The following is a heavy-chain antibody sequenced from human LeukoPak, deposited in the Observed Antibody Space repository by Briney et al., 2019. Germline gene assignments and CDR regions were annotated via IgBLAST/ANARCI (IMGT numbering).Heavy chain of an antibody. J-gene: IGHJ4*02. D-gene: IGHD3-3*01. V-gene: IGHV1-2*02. Sequence: ASVKVSCKASAYTFTGYYMHWVRQAPAQGIEWMGLINPNSSGTNNAHKFQGRVTITRDTSISTTSMELSRLRPDDTSAYDYAREGAVFWGGYTQYRTYYFDYWGQGTLVTVSS. CDR2: INPNSSGT. CDR3: AREGAVFWGGYTQYRTYYFDY. CDR1: AYTFTGYY.